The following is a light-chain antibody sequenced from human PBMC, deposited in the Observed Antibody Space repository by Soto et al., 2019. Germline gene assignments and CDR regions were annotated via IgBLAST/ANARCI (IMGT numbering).Light chain of an antibody. V-gene: IGKV4-1*01. Sequence: DIVMTQSPDSLAVSLGERATINCKSSPRVLYSSTHKHYFAWYQQNPGQPPKLLIYWASTRESGVPDRFSGSGSGTDFTLTISSLQAEDVAVYYCQQYYSTPTFGQGTKVESK. J-gene: IGKJ1*01. CDR3: QQYYSTPT. CDR2: WAS. CDR1: PRVLYSSTHKHY.